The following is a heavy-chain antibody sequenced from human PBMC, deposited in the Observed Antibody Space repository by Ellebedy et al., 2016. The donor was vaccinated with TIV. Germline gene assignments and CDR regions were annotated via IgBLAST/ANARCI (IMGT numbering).Heavy chain of an antibody. V-gene: IGHV3-11*05. CDR1: GFRFSDFH. CDR3: ARGITYDAGAYWGY. Sequence: GESLKISXAASGFRFSDFHMNWIRQTPGKGLEWISYITSSRDHSNYGDSVKGRFIISRDNARNSLYLQMNTLRAEDTAVYYCARGITYDAGAYWGYWGQGSLVTVSS. CDR2: ITSSRDHS. J-gene: IGHJ4*02. D-gene: IGHD3-22*01.